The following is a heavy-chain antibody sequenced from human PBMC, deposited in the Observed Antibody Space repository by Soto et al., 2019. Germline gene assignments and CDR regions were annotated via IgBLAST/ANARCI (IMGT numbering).Heavy chain of an antibody. CDR2: IYYSGST. CDR3: ASIAGRAVAGTGWFDP. D-gene: IGHD6-19*01. V-gene: IGHV4-59*12. Sequence: SETLSLTCTVSGDSISSYYWSWIRQPPGKGLEWIGEIYYSGSTNYNPSLKSRVTISVDKSKNQFSLKLSSVTAADTAVYYCASIAGRAVAGTGWFDPWGQGTLVTVSS. CDR1: GDSISSYY. J-gene: IGHJ5*02.